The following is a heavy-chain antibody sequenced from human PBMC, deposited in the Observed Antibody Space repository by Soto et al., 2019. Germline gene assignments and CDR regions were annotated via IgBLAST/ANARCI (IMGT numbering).Heavy chain of an antibody. CDR1: GGSISSGYY. Sequence: SETLSLTCTVSGGSISSGYYWSWIRQYPGKGLEWIGYIYYSGNTYYNPSLKSRGSISLDTSKSQFSLKLDSVTAADTAMYYCAAGPPWEQHLDYWGQVTLVTVSS. CDR2: IYYSGNT. J-gene: IGHJ4*02. CDR3: AAGPPWEQHLDY. V-gene: IGHV4-31*03. D-gene: IGHD1-26*01.